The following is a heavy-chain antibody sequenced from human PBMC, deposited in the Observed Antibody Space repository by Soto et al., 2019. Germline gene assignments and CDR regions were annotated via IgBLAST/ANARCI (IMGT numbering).Heavy chain of an antibody. CDR1: GFSFSDYY. V-gene: IGHV3-11*03. D-gene: IGHD6-13*01. Sequence: GGSLRLSCAASGFSFSDYYMSWIRQAPGKGLEWVSSISDSSTYTDYADSVKGRFTISRDDAKNSLYLQMNSLRADDAAVYYCARWGLAWYLYYIDLWGQGT. CDR2: ISDSSTYT. CDR3: ARWGLAWYLYYIDL. J-gene: IGHJ4*02.